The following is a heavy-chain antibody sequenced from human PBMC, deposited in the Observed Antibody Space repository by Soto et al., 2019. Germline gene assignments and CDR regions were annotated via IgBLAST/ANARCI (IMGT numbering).Heavy chain of an antibody. D-gene: IGHD5-12*01. CDR3: AMVDNCVTPTPQDV. V-gene: IGHV1-18*01. J-gene: IGHJ6*02. Sequence: QVQLVQSGDEVKKPGASVKVSCKASGYIFVNYGIAWVRQAPGQGLEWMGWISPYSGNTHYAGRVQGRLTMTTDTSTSTAYMDLGSLTSADTAVYYCAMVDNCVTPTPQDVWGQGTTVTVSS. CDR2: ISPYSGNT. CDR1: GYIFVNYG.